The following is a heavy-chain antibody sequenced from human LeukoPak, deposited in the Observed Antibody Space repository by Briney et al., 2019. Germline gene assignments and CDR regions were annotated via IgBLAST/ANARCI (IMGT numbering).Heavy chain of an antibody. Sequence: NSSETLSLTCIVSGGSISGYYWSWIRQPPGKGPEWIGSIYYSGSTDYNPSLKSRVIISVDTSKNQFSLSLISVTAADTAVYYCARDGVSALNLYSDLWGRGTLVTVSS. CDR2: IYYSGST. D-gene: IGHD3-3*01. V-gene: IGHV4-59*01. CDR3: ARDGVSALNLYSDL. CDR1: GGSISGYY. J-gene: IGHJ2*01.